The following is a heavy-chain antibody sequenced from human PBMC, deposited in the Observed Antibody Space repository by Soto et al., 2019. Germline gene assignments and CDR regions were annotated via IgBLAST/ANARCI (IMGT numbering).Heavy chain of an antibody. D-gene: IGHD3-3*01. J-gene: IGHJ6*03. CDR3: AKGSDFGVVISAKETPYYMDV. Sequence: PGGSLRLSCAASGFTFNSHGIHWVRRAPGKGLEWVAVIWYDGSKEYYADSVKGRFTISRDNSKNTLYLQMNSLRAEDTAVYYCAKGSDFGVVISAKETPYYMDVWGKGTTVTVSS. V-gene: IGHV3-33*06. CDR2: IWYDGSKE. CDR1: GFTFNSHG.